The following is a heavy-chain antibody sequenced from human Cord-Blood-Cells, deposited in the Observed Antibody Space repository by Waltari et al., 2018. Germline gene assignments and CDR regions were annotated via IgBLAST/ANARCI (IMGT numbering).Heavy chain of an antibody. CDR1: GGSFSGYY. CDR2: INHSGST. CDR3: ARMSSITGSDY. D-gene: IGHD5-12*01. J-gene: IGHJ4*02. V-gene: IGHV4-34*01. Sequence: QVQLQQWGAGLLKPSETLSLTCAVYGGSFSGYYWSWIRQPPGKGLGWIGEINHSGSTNYNPSLKGRVTISVDTSKNQFSLKLGSVTAADTAVYYCARMSSITGSDYWGQGTLVTVSS.